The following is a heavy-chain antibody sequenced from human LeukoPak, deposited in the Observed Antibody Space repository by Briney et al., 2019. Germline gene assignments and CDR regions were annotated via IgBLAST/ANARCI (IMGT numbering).Heavy chain of an antibody. Sequence: GASVKVSCKAPGYTFTSYYMHWVRQAPGQGLEWMGIINPSGGSTSYAQRFQGRATMTRDTSTSTVYMELGSLRSEDTAVYYCARQSGYSSSEAFDIWGQGTVVTVSS. CDR2: INPSGGST. CDR3: ARQSGYSSSEAFDI. CDR1: GYTFTSYY. J-gene: IGHJ3*02. V-gene: IGHV1-46*01. D-gene: IGHD6-13*01.